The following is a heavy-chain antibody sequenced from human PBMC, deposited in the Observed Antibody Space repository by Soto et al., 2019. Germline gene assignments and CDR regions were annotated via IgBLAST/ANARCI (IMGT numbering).Heavy chain of an antibody. CDR3: VKDDGGNPSTQPY. V-gene: IGHV3-23*01. CDR2: ISGIGDRT. D-gene: IGHD2-15*01. Sequence: EVQLLESGGGLVQPGGSLRLSCAASGLTISNYPMSWVRQAPGKGLEWVSGISGIGDRTYYAGSVKGRFTISKDFSENSLSLHLDRLRVEDTAVYFCVKDDGGNPSTQPYWGQGTLVTVSS. CDR1: GLTISNYP. J-gene: IGHJ4*02.